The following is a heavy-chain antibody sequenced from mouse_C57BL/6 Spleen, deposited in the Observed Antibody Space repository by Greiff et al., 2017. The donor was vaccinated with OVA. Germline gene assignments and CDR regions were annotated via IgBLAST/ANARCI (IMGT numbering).Heavy chain of an antibody. Sequence: EVQLQESGPELVKPGASVKISCKASGYTFTDYYMNWVKQSHGKSLEWIGDINPNNGGTSYNQKLKGKATLTVDKSSRTAYMELLSLTSEDSAVYYCARESKLTGTYFDYWGQGTTLTVAS. CDR1: GYTFTDYY. V-gene: IGHV1-26*01. J-gene: IGHJ2*01. CDR2: INPNNGGT. D-gene: IGHD4-1*01. CDR3: ARESKLTGTYFDY.